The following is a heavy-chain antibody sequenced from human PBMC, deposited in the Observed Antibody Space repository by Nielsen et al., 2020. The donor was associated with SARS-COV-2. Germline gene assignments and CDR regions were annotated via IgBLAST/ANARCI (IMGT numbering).Heavy chain of an antibody. Sequence: GGSLRLSCKGSGYSFTSYWIGWVRQMPGKGLEWMGRIDPSDSYTNYSPSFQGHVTISADKSISTAYLQWSSLKASDTAMYYCARIWGSYPPADWGQGTLVTVSS. V-gene: IGHV5-10-1*01. CDR2: IDPSDSYT. CDR3: ARIWGSYPPAD. J-gene: IGHJ4*02. CDR1: GYSFTSYW. D-gene: IGHD3-16*02.